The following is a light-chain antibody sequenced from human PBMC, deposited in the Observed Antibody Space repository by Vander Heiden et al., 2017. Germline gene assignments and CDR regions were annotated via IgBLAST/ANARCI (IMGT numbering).Light chain of an antibody. CDR2: DVS. CDR3: SSDTNSSTLGV. Sequence: QSALTQPASVSGSPGQSLTISCTGTSSDVGGYNYVSWYQQHPGKAPKLMIYDVSNRPSGVSNRFSGSKSGNTASVTISGLQAEDEADYYCSSDTNSSTLGVFGGGTKLTVL. V-gene: IGLV2-14*01. CDR1: SSDVGGYNY. J-gene: IGLJ2*01.